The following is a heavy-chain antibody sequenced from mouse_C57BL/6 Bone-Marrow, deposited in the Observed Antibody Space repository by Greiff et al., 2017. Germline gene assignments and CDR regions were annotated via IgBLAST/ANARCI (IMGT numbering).Heavy chain of an antibody. D-gene: IGHD2-1*01. CDR1: GFTFTDYY. CDR2: IRNKANGYTT. V-gene: IGHV7-3*01. Sequence: LVESGGGLVQPGGSLSLSCAASGFTFTDYYMSWVRQPPGKALEWLGFIRNKANGYTTEYSASVKGRFTISRDNSQSILYLQMNALRAEDSATYYCARYSNVYYFDYWGQGTTLTVSS. J-gene: IGHJ2*01. CDR3: ARYSNVYYFDY.